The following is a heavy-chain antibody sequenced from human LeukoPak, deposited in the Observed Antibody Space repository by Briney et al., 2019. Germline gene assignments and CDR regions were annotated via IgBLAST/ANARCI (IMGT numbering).Heavy chain of an antibody. J-gene: IGHJ5*02. CDR3: ARAHSSWNDGENWFDP. V-gene: IGHV1-69*06. CDR1: AGTSSSDA. Sequence: WVQCSSKASAGTSSSDAISWVRQAPAQGLEWMGGIIPIFGAANYAQKFQGRVTITADKSTSTAYMELSSLRSEDTAVYYCARAHSSWNDGENWFDPWGQGTLVTASS. D-gene: IGHD1-1*01. CDR2: IIPIFGAA.